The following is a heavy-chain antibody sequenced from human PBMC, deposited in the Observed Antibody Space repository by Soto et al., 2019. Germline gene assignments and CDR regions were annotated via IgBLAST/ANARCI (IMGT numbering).Heavy chain of an antibody. CDR1: GGSFSGYY. J-gene: IGHJ4*02. CDR2: INHSGST. CDR3: ARGRAPYCGGDCPYYFDY. Sequence: QVQLQQWGAGLLKPSETLSLTCAVYGGSFSGYYWSWIRQPPGKGLEWIGEINHSGSTNYNPSLKSRLPISVGTSKNQFSLKLSSVTAADTAVYYCARGRAPYCGGDCPYYFDYWGQGTLVTVSS. V-gene: IGHV4-34*01. D-gene: IGHD2-21*02.